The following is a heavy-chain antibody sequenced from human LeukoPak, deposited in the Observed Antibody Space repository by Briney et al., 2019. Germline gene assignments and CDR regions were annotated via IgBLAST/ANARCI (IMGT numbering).Heavy chain of an antibody. CDR2: ISGSGGST. CDR1: GFTFSSYA. V-gene: IGHV3-23*01. CDR3: AKDKDSGGYYTGFDY. D-gene: IGHD3-22*01. Sequence: PGGSLRLSCAASGFTFSSYAMSWVRQAPGKGLEWVSAISGSGGSTYYADSVKGRFTISRDNSKNTLYLQMNSLRAEDTAVYYCAKDKDSGGYYTGFDYGAQETLVTVS. J-gene: IGHJ4*02.